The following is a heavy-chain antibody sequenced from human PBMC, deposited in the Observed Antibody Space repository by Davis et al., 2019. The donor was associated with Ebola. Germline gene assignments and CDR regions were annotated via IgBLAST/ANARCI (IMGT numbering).Heavy chain of an antibody. V-gene: IGHV3-23*01. CDR2: ISGSGATT. Sequence: GESLKISCAASGFTFSSYSMHWVRQAPGQGLEWVSVISGSGATTYYADSVKGRFTISRDNSKNTLYLQMNSLRAEDTAVYYCARAQELHFDYWGQGTLVTVSS. J-gene: IGHJ4*02. D-gene: IGHD1-7*01. CDR3: ARAQELHFDY. CDR1: GFTFSSYS.